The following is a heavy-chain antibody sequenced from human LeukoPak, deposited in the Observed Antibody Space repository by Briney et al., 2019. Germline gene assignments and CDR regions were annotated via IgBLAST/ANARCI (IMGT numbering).Heavy chain of an antibody. Sequence: GGSLRLSCAASGFTFSSYGMSWVRQAPGKGLEWVSVIYSGGSTYYADSVKGRFTISRDNSKNTLYLQMNSLRAEDTAVYYCAKDHLWFGELSPFGYWGQGTLVTVSS. CDR3: AKDHLWFGELSPFGY. D-gene: IGHD3-10*01. V-gene: IGHV3-NL1*01. CDR2: IYSGGST. CDR1: GFTFSSYG. J-gene: IGHJ4*02.